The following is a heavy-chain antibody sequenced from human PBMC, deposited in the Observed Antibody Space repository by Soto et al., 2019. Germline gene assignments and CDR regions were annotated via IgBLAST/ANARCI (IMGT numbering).Heavy chain of an antibody. CDR2: IYYSGST. Sequence: SETLSLTCTVSGGSISSGGYYWSWIRQHPGKGLEWIGYIYYSGSTYYNPSLKSRVTISVDTSKNQFSLKLSSVTAADTAVYYCASNHYDSSGYYLEYWGQGTLVTVSS. D-gene: IGHD3-22*01. J-gene: IGHJ4*02. CDR1: GGSISSGGYY. V-gene: IGHV4-31*03. CDR3: ASNHYDSSGYYLEY.